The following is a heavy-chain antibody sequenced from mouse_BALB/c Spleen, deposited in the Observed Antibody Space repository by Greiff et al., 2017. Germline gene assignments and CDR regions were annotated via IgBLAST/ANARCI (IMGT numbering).Heavy chain of an antibody. V-gene: IGHV1-20*02. J-gene: IGHJ4*01. CDR3: CYGGCCGVDY. D-gene: IGHD1-1*02. CDR1: GYSFTGYF. CDR2: INPYNGDT. Sequence: VQLKESGPELVKPGASVKISCKASGYSFTGYFMNWVMQSHGKSLEWIGRINPYNGDTFSNQKFKGKATLTVDKSSSTAHMGLRSLASEDSAVYYCCYGGCCGVDYWGQGTSVTVSA.